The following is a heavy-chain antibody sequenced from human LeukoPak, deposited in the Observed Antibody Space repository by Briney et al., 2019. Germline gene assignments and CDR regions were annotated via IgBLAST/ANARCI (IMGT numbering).Heavy chain of an antibody. Sequence: KPSETLSLTCTVSGGSISSYYWSWIRQPAGEGLEWIGRIYTSGSTNYNPSLKSRVTMSVDTSKNQFSLKLSSVTAADTAVYYCARDPLRGPAALYFDYWGQGTLVTVSS. CDR1: GGSISSYY. CDR2: IYTSGST. CDR3: ARDPLRGPAALYFDY. V-gene: IGHV4-4*07. D-gene: IGHD2-2*01. J-gene: IGHJ4*02.